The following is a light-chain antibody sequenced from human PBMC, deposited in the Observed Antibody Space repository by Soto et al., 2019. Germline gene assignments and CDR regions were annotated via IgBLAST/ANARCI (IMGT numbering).Light chain of an antibody. CDR2: DVS. CDR1: SSDVGGYNY. J-gene: IGLJ1*01. V-gene: IGLV2-11*01. CDR3: CSYAGSYTLYV. Sequence: QSPLTQPRSVSGSPGQSVTISCTGTSSDVGGYNYVSWYQQHPGKAPKLMIYDVSNRPSGVPDRFSGSKSGNTASLTISGLQAEDEADYYCCSYAGSYTLYVFGTGTKVTVL.